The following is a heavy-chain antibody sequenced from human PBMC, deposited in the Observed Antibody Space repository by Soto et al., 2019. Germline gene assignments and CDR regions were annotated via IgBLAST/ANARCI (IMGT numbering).Heavy chain of an antibody. Sequence: PGGSLRLSCAASGFTFSAYSMNWVRQAPGKGLEWVSAISGSGGTIHYADSVKGRFTISRDNSKNTLYLQMNSLRAEDTAVYYCANLDSSGWPYYFDYWGQGTLVTVSS. D-gene: IGHD6-19*01. CDR2: ISGSGGTI. CDR1: GFTFSAYS. J-gene: IGHJ4*02. V-gene: IGHV3-23*01. CDR3: ANLDSSGWPYYFDY.